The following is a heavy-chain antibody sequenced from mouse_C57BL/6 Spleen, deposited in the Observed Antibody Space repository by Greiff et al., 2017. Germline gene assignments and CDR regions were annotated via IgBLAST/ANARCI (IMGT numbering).Heavy chain of an antibody. CDR3: ARRITTEVENWYLDG. CDR2: ISGGGGNT. CDR1: GFTFSSYT. Sequence: EVQVVESGGGLVKPGGSLTLSCAASGFTFSSYTMSWVRQTPEKRLEWVATISGGGGNTYYPDSVKGRFTISRDNAKNTLYLQMSSLRSEDTALYYCARRITTEVENWYLDGWGTGTPATVSS. J-gene: IGHJ1*03. V-gene: IGHV5-9*01. D-gene: IGHD1-1*01.